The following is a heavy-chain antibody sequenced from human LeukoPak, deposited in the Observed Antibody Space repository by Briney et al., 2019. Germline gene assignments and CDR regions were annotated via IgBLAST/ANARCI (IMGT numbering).Heavy chain of an antibody. CDR3: ARLGWSGDFMEDDY. CDR1: GGTFSSYA. D-gene: IGHD3-3*01. J-gene: IGHJ4*02. CDR2: IIPIFGTA. V-gene: IGHV1-69*13. Sequence: GASVKVSCKASGGTFSSYAISWVRQAPGQGLEWMGGIIPIFGTANYAQRFQGRVTITADESTSTAYMELSSLRSEDTAVYYCARLGWSGDFMEDDYWGQGTLVTVSS.